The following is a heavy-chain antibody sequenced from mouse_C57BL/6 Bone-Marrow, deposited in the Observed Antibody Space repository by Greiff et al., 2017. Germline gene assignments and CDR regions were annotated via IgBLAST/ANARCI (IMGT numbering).Heavy chain of an antibody. V-gene: IGHV8-8*01. CDR2: IWWDDDK. J-gene: IGHJ1*03. D-gene: IGHD1-1*01. Sequence: QVTLKVSGPGILQPSQTLSLTCSFSGFSLSTFGMGVGWIRQPSGKGLEWLAHIWWDDDKYYNPALKSRLTISKDTSKNQVFLKIANVDTADTATYYCARIALCYYGSSPCWYFDVWGTGTTVTVSS. CDR3: ARIALCYYGSSPCWYFDV. CDR1: GFSLSTFGMG.